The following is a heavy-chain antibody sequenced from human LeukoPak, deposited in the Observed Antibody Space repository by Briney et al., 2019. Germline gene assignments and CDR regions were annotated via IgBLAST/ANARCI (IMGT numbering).Heavy chain of an antibody. J-gene: IGHJ4*02. Sequence: GGSLRLSCAASGFTFSSYAMHWVRQAPGKGLEWVAVISYDGSNKYYADSVKGRFTISRDNSKNTLYLQMNSLRAEDTAVYYCGRGLDGSGSYYDSPLDYWGRGTLVTVSS. V-gene: IGHV3-30-3*01. CDR2: ISYDGSNK. D-gene: IGHD3-10*01. CDR3: GRGLDGSGSYYDSPLDY. CDR1: GFTFSSYA.